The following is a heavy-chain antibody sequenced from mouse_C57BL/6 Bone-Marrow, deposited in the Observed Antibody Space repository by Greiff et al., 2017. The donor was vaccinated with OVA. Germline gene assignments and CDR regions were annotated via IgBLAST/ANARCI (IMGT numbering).Heavy chain of an antibody. D-gene: IGHD3-3*01. CDR1: GYTFTDYY. V-gene: IGHV1-26*01. CDR2: INPNNGGT. Sequence: VQLQQSGPELVKPGASVKISCKASGYTFTDYYMNWVKQSHGKSLEWIGDINPNNGGTSYNQKFKGKATLTVDKSSSTAYMELRSLTSEDSAVYYCAPRAYFDVWGTGTTVTVSS. CDR3: APRAYFDV. J-gene: IGHJ1*03.